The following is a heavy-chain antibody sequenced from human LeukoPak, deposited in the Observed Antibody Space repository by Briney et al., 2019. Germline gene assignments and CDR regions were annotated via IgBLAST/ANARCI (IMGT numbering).Heavy chain of an antibody. J-gene: IGHJ4*02. Sequence: EGSLRLSCAASGFTFSNYWMTWVRQAPGKGLEWVAHINQDGSKEYYMDSVKARFTISRDNAKNSLSLQMNSLRAEDTAVYYCVRDGGVSGYDLLDYWGQGTLVTASS. D-gene: IGHD5-12*01. CDR3: VRDGGVSGYDLLDY. V-gene: IGHV3-7*01. CDR1: GFTFSNYW. CDR2: INQDGSKE.